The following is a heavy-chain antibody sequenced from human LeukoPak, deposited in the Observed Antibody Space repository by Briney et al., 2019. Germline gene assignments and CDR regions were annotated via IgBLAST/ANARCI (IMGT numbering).Heavy chain of an antibody. CDR3: ARDLGPAAPPNWFDP. Sequence: PETLSLTCTVSGGSISSYYWSWIRQPAGKGLEWIGRIYTSGSTNYNPSLKSRVTMSVDTSKNQFSLKLSSVTAADTAVYYCARDLGPAAPPNWFDPWGQGTLVTVSS. J-gene: IGHJ5*02. CDR2: IYTSGST. D-gene: IGHD2-2*01. V-gene: IGHV4-4*07. CDR1: GGSISSYY.